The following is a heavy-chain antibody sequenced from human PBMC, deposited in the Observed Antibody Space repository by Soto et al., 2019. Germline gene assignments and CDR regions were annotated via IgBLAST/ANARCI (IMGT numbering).Heavy chain of an antibody. Sequence: GGSLRLSCAASGFTFSSYGMHWVRQAPGKGLEWVAVISYDGSNKYYADSVKGRFTISRDNSKNTLYLQMNSLRAEDTAVYYCAKDWEGGSGTIFGVGHYYYYGMDVWGQGTTVTVSS. J-gene: IGHJ6*02. CDR2: ISYDGSNK. CDR1: GFTFSSYG. CDR3: AKDWEGGSGTIFGVGHYYYYGMDV. V-gene: IGHV3-30*18. D-gene: IGHD3-3*01.